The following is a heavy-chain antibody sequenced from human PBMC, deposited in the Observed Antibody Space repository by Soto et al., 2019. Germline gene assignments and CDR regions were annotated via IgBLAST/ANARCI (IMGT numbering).Heavy chain of an antibody. CDR3: ARDKATVGGYNLYDP. J-gene: IGHJ5*02. CDR2: IYHSGST. D-gene: IGHD3-16*01. Sequence: QVQLLESGPGLVKPSETLSLICTVSGGSIRSSHWWSWVRQPPGKGLARIGEIYHSGSTNLDPSLKSRVTLSVYKSKNQVSLQLTSVTAADTAVYYWARDKATVGGYNLYDPWGQGILVTVSS. V-gene: IGHV4-4*02. CDR1: GGSIRSSHW.